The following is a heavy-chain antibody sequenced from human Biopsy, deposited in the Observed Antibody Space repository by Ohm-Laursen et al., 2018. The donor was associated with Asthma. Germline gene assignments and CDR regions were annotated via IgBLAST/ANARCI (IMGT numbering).Heavy chain of an antibody. CDR1: GYNFISFA. CDR3: ARTYFDFLTGQVHDAFAM. J-gene: IGHJ3*02. Sequence: AASVKVSCNASGYNFISFAIHWVRQAPGQRLEWMGWVNTGNGDTKYSQKFQGRVTITRDTSASTAYMELRSLRSEDTATYYCARTYFDFLTGQVHDAFAMWGQGTMVTVSS. V-gene: IGHV1-3*04. D-gene: IGHD3-9*01. CDR2: VNTGNGDT.